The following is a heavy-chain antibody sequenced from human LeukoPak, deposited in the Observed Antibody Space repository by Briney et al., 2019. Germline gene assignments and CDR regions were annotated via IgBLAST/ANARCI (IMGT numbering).Heavy chain of an antibody. Sequence: PSETLSLTCAVYGGSFSGYYWSWIRQPPGKGLEWIGEINHSGSTNYNPSLKSRVTISVDTPKNQFSLKLSSVTAADTAVYYCARESSGYYYNWGQGTLVTVSS. CDR1: GGSFSGYY. D-gene: IGHD3-22*01. CDR3: ARESSGYYYN. J-gene: IGHJ4*02. V-gene: IGHV4-34*01. CDR2: INHSGST.